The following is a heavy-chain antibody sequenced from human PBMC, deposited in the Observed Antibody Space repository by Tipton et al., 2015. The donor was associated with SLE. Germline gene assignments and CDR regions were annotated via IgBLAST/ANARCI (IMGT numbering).Heavy chain of an antibody. Sequence: GLVKPSETLSLTCSVSAGSISSSSHYWGWIRQTPGRGLEWIGYIYYSGSTYHNPSLESRLTLSLDRSKNQFSLKLSAVTAADTALYYCARDYYDSRGYTLFDYWGQGALDTVSS. CDR1: AGSISSSSHY. D-gene: IGHD3-22*01. V-gene: IGHV4-31*03. J-gene: IGHJ4*02. CDR2: IYYSGST. CDR3: ARDYYDSRGYTLFDY.